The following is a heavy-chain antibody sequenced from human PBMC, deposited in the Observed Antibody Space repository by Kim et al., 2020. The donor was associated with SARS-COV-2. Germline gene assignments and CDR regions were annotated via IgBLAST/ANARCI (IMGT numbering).Heavy chain of an antibody. CDR2: T. CDR3: ARGGGYYAFDY. J-gene: IGHJ4*02. D-gene: IGHD3-3*01. Sequence: TYYNPSLMGRVTISVDTSKNQFSLKLSSVTAADTAVYYCARGGGYYAFDYWGQGTLVTVSS. V-gene: IGHV4-31*02.